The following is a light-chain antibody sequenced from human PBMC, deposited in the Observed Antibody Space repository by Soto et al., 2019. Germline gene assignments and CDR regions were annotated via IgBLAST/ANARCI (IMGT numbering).Light chain of an antibody. Sequence: EIVLTQSPGTLSLSPGERATLSCRASQSVSSNNLAWYQQNPGQAPRLLIYGASTRVTDIPDRFSGSGSGTDFTLTISRLEPEDFAVYYCQQRSNWPITFGQGTRLEIK. CDR2: GAS. CDR3: QQRSNWPIT. V-gene: IGKV3D-20*02. CDR1: QSVSSNN. J-gene: IGKJ5*01.